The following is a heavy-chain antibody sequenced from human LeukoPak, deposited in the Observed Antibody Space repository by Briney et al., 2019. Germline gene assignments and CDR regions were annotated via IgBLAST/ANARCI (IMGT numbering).Heavy chain of an antibody. CDR2: ISPDGRDT. V-gene: IGHV3-21*01. CDR1: GFTFTIYS. CDR3: VACEFSLDF. J-gene: IGHJ4*02. Sequence: AGGSLRLSCAVSGFTFTIYSMNWVRQAPGKGLECVSSISPDGRDTYYADSLNGRFTISRDNARNSYFLQMNSLRAEDTAGYSCVACEFSLDFWGQGALVTVSS. D-gene: IGHD3-10*01.